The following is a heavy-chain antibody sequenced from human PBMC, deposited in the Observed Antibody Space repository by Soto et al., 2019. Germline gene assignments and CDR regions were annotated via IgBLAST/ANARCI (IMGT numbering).Heavy chain of an antibody. D-gene: IGHD3-10*01. CDR2: IYYSGST. J-gene: IGHJ4*02. CDR3: ARQKGFGEFFFDY. Sequence: QLQLQESGPGLVKPSETLSLTCTVSGGSISSSSYYWGWIRQPPGKGLEWIGSIYYSGSTYYNPSLKSRVTISVDTSKNQFSLKLSSVTAADTAVYYCARQKGFGEFFFDYWGQGTLVTVSS. CDR1: GGSISSSSYY. V-gene: IGHV4-39*01.